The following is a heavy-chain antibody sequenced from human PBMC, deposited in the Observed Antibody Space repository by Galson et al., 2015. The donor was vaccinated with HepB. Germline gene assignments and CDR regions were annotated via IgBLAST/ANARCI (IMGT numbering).Heavy chain of an antibody. V-gene: IGHV3-30*18. CDR1: GFTFSAYG. CDR2: ISNDGSQI. D-gene: IGHD3-10*01. Sequence: SLRLSCATSGFTFSAYGMHWVRQAPGKGLEWVAIISNDGSQIYHGDSVKGRFTISRDNSKNTLYLQMNSLRPEDTAVYYCAKGLTMRMGAASGGSLRFGAFDIWVQGTMVPAAS. CDR3: AKGLTMRMGAASGGSLRFGAFDI. J-gene: IGHJ3*02.